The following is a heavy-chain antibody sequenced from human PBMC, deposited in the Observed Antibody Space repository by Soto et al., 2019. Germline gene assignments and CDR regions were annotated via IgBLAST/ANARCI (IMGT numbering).Heavy chain of an antibody. Sequence: PSETLSLTCAVSGGSISSGGYYWSWIRQPPGKGLEWIGYIYYSGSTNYNPSLKSRVTISVDTSKNQFSLKLSSVTAADTAVYYCARDRYSSGWYTFDIWGQGTMVTVSS. CDR2: IYYSGST. V-gene: IGHV4-61*08. D-gene: IGHD6-19*01. CDR1: GGSISSGGYY. CDR3: ARDRYSSGWYTFDI. J-gene: IGHJ3*02.